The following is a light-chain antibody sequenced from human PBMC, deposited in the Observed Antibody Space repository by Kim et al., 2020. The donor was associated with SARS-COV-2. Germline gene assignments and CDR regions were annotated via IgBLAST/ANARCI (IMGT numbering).Light chain of an antibody. CDR2: AVS. CDR1: SEGVGGSTY. V-gene: IGLV2-8*01. CDR3: SSYAGSNGVV. J-gene: IGLJ2*01. Sequence: GQPVTISCTGTSEGVGGSTYVSWYLQHPRKAPKLMIYAVSERPSGVPDRVSGSKSGNTASLTVSGLQAEDEADYYCSSYAGSNGVVFGGGTQLTVL.